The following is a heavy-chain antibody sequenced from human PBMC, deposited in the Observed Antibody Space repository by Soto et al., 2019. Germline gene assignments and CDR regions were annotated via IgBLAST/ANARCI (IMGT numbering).Heavy chain of an antibody. Sequence: QVQLVESGGGVVQPGRSLRLSCAASGFTFSSYAMHWVRQAPGKGLEWVAVISYDGSNKYYADSVKGRFTISRDSSKNTLYLQMNSLRAEDTAVYYCARGGMDWDYWGQGTLVTVSS. J-gene: IGHJ4*02. CDR2: ISYDGSNK. V-gene: IGHV3-30-3*01. D-gene: IGHD3-16*01. CDR3: ARGGMDWDY. CDR1: GFTFSSYA.